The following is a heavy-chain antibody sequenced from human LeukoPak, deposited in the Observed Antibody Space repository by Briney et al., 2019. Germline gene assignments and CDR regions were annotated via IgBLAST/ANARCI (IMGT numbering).Heavy chain of an antibody. V-gene: IGHV3-43*02. J-gene: IGHJ4*02. CDR3: ARGTSPDFDY. CDR1: GFTFDDYA. Sequence: PGGSLRLSCAASGFTFDDYAMHWVRQAPGKGLEWVSLISGDGGSTYYADSAKGRFTISRDNAKNSLYLQMNSLRAEDTAVYYCARGTSPDFDYWGQGTLVTVSS. CDR2: ISGDGGST. D-gene: IGHD3-16*01.